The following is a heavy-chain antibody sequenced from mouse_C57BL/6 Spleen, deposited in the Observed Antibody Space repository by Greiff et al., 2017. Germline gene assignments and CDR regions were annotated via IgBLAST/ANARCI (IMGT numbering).Heavy chain of an antibody. CDR2: IYPGSGST. Sequence: QVHVKQPGAELVKPGASVKMSCKASGYTFTSYWITWVKQRPGQGLEWIGDIYPGSGSTNYNEKFKSKATLTVDTSSSTAYMQLSSLTSEDSAVYYCASRNFYGSSPFDYWGQGTTLTVSS. D-gene: IGHD1-1*01. J-gene: IGHJ2*01. V-gene: IGHV1-55*01. CDR1: GYTFTSYW. CDR3: ASRNFYGSSPFDY.